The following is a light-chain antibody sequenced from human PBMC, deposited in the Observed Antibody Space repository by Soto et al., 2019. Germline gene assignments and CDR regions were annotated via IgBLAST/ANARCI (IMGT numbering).Light chain of an antibody. Sequence: QSVLNQPASLSVYPGQSITISCTGASSDVGAYNYVAWCQQHPGKGPKLLIYDVSNRPSGFSSRFSGSKSGNTASLTISGLRAEDEADYFCSSYTTSSTYVFGTGTKSPS. CDR3: SSYTTSSTYV. CDR2: DVS. J-gene: IGLJ1*01. V-gene: IGLV2-14*01. CDR1: SSDVGAYNY.